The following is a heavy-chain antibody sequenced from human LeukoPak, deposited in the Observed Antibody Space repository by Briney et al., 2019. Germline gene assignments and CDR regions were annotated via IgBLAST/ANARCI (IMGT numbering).Heavy chain of an antibody. CDR2: ISSSGSTI. CDR3: ARATGDGRHAFDI. D-gene: IGHD7-27*01. CDR1: GFTFTSYS. J-gene: IGHJ3*02. V-gene: IGHV3-48*04. Sequence: GGSLRLSCAASGFTFTSYSMYWVSQAPGKGLEWVSYISSSGSTIYYADSVKGRFTISRDNANNSLYLQMNSLRAEDTAVYYCARATGDGRHAFDIWGQGTIVTVSS.